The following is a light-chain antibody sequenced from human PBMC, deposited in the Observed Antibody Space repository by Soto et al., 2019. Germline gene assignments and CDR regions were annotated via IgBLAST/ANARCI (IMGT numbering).Light chain of an antibody. CDR2: EVT. V-gene: IGLV2-14*01. J-gene: IGLJ1*01. Sequence: QSALTQPASVSGSPGQSITISCTGTSCDIGGYDYVSWYQQYPGKAPKLIIYEVTNRPSGVSNRFSGSKSGNTASLTISGLQAEDEADYLCSSCTSFTTYVFGPGTKVTVL. CDR1: SCDIGGYDY. CDR3: SSCTSFTTYV.